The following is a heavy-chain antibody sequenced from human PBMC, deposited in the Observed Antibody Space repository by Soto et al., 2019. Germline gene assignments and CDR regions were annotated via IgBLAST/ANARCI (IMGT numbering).Heavy chain of an antibody. J-gene: IGHJ4*02. CDR2: ISASGGST. Sequence: EVQLLDSGGGLVQPGGSLRLSCVASGFTSSSCAMRWVRQAPGKGLEWVSGISASGGSTYYADSVKGRFTISRDNSKSPRNPQLSSLRAEDTAIYYGATPGLGTGRYFFHDWGQATLVTVSS. V-gene: IGHV3-23*01. CDR1: GFTSSSCA. CDR3: ATPGLGTGRYFFHD. D-gene: IGHD1-1*01.